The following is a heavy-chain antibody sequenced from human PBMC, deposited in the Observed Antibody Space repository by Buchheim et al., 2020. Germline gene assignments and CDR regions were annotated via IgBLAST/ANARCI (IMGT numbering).Heavy chain of an antibody. CDR1: GGSISSGGYY. V-gene: IGHV4-31*03. CDR3: ARLGDATGLGLLRIEGFDY. D-gene: IGHD3-22*01. Sequence: QVQLQESGPGLVKPSQTLSLTCTVSGGSISSGGYYWSWIRQHPGKGLEWIGYIYYSGSTYYNPSLKSRVTISVDTSKNQFSLKLISVTAADTAVYYCARLGDATGLGLLRIEGFDYWGQGTL. CDR2: IYYSGST. J-gene: IGHJ4*02.